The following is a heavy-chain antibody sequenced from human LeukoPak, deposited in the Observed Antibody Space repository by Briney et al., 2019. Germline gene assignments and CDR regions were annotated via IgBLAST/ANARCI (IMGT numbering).Heavy chain of an antibody. J-gene: IGHJ4*02. CDR3: ARGGYSYGYTYFDY. V-gene: IGHV3-48*03. Sequence: GGSLRLSCAASGFTFSSYEMNWVRQAPGKGLEWVSYISSSCSTIYYADSVKGRFTISRDNAKNSLYLQMNSLRAEDTAVYYCARGGYSYGYTYFDYWGQGTLVTVSS. CDR1: GFTFSSYE. CDR2: ISSSCSTI. D-gene: IGHD5-18*01.